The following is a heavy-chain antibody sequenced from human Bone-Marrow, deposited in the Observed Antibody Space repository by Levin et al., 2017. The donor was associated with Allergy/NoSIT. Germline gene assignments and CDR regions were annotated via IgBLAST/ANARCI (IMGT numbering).Heavy chain of an antibody. Sequence: SQTLSLPCAVYGGSFRGYYWSWIRPPPGKGLEWIGEINHSGSTNYNPSLKSRVTISVDTSKNQFSLKLSSVTAADTAVYYCARAPFWDIVVVPANYGMDVWGQGTTVTVSS. CDR2: INHSGST. CDR3: ARAPFWDIVVVPANYGMDV. V-gene: IGHV4-34*01. D-gene: IGHD2-2*01. J-gene: IGHJ6*02. CDR1: GGSFRGYY.